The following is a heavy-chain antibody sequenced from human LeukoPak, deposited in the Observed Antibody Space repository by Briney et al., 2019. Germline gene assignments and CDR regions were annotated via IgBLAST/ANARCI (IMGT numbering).Heavy chain of an antibody. CDR3: ARGRRDCSGDCYVAFDI. Sequence: GGSLRLSCAASGFTVSSNYMSWVRQAPGKWLEWVSVIYSAGSTYYADSVKGRFTISRDNSKNTLFLQMNSLRAEDTAVYYCARGRRDCSGDCYVAFDIWGQGTMVTVSS. V-gene: IGHV3-53*01. J-gene: IGHJ3*02. CDR1: GFTVSSNY. D-gene: IGHD2-21*02. CDR2: IYSAGST.